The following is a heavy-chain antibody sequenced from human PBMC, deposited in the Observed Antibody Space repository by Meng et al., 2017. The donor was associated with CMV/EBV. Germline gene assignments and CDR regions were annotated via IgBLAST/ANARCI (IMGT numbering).Heavy chain of an antibody. J-gene: IGHJ5*02. D-gene: IGHD1-26*01. CDR1: GGSFSGYY. V-gene: IGHV4-34*01. Sequence: VQHKQGGGGLWKPSETLSLPCAVYGGSFSGYYWSWIRQPPGKGLEWIGEINHSGSTNYNPSLKSRVTISVDTSKNQFSLKLSSVTAADTAVYYCARGVGGWFDPWGQGTLVTVSS. CDR3: ARGVGGWFDP. CDR2: INHSGST.